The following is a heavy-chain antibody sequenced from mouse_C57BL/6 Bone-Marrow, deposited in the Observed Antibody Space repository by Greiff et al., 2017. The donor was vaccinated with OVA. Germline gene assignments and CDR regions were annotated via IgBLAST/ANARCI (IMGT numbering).Heavy chain of an antibody. Sequence: EVMLVESGGGLVKPGGSLKLSCAASGFTFSSYAMSWVRQTPEKRLEWVATISDGGSYTYYPDNVKGRFTISRDNAKNNLYLQMSHLKSEDTAMYYGARGYYYGSSPAWFAYWGQGTLVTVSA. CDR3: ARGYYYGSSPAWFAY. CDR1: GFTFSSYA. J-gene: IGHJ3*01. D-gene: IGHD1-1*01. V-gene: IGHV5-4*03. CDR2: ISDGGSYT.